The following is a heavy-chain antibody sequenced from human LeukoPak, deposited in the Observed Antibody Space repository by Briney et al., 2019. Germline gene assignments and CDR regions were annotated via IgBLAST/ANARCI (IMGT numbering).Heavy chain of an antibody. CDR2: IRYDGSNK. Sequence: GGSLRLSCAASGFTFSSYGMHWVRQAPGRGLEWVAFIRYDGSNKYYADSVKGRFTISRDNSKNTLYLQMNSLRTEDTALYYCAKEEYSSGWYSFDYWGQGTLVTVSS. D-gene: IGHD6-19*01. J-gene: IGHJ4*02. CDR3: AKEEYSSGWYSFDY. V-gene: IGHV3-30*02. CDR1: GFTFSSYG.